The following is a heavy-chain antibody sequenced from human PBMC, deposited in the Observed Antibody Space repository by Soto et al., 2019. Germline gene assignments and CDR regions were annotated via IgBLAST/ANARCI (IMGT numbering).Heavy chain of an antibody. CDR1: GGSVSNYF. CDR2: IAYSVTT. D-gene: IGHD3-16*01. J-gene: IGHJ4*02. CDR3: ARIRGLGEVSPYFDN. V-gene: IGHV4-59*02. Sequence: SGTLSLTFADSGGSVSNYFCIVIVRPPGRGLEWIGYIAYSVTTNYNASLKSRVTISVDTSANQFSLRVRSVTAADTAVYYCARIRGLGEVSPYFDNWGQGALVTVSS.